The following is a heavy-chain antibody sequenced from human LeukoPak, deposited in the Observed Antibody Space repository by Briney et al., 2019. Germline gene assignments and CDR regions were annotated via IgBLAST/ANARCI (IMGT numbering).Heavy chain of an antibody. J-gene: IGHJ4*02. Sequence: PSETLSLTCTVSGGSISSSSYYWVWMRQPPGKGLEWIGSIYYSGSTYYNPSLKSRVTISVDTSKNQFSLRLNSVTAADTAVYYCARHTSMVRGVMKYYFDYWGQGTLAIVSS. D-gene: IGHD3-10*01. CDR3: ARHTSMVRGVMKYYFDY. CDR2: IYYSGST. CDR1: GGSISSSSYY. V-gene: IGHV4-39*01.